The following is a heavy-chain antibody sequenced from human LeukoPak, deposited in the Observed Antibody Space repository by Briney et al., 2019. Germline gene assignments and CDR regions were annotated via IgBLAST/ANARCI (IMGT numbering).Heavy chain of an antibody. V-gene: IGHV3-48*03. CDR3: ARESGYYDSSGYHDY. Sequence: GGSLRLSCAASGFTFSSYEMNWVRQAPGKGLEWVSYISSSGSTIYYADSVKGRFTMSRDNAKNSLYLQMNSLRAEDTAVYYCARESGYYDSSGYHDYWGQGTLVTVSS. CDR2: ISSSGSTI. J-gene: IGHJ4*02. CDR1: GFTFSSYE. D-gene: IGHD3-22*01.